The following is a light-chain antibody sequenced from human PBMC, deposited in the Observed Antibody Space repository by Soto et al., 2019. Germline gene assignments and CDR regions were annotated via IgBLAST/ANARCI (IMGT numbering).Light chain of an antibody. CDR3: CSYAGSSTYI. V-gene: IGLV2-23*01. Sequence: QSALTQPASVSGSPGQSITISCTGTSSDVGSHNLVSWYQQHPDRAPKLVIYEGSKRPSGVSNRFSGSKSGNTASLTISGLQAEDEADYFCCSYAGSSTYIFGSGTKVTVL. CDR2: EGS. J-gene: IGLJ1*01. CDR1: SSDVGSHNL.